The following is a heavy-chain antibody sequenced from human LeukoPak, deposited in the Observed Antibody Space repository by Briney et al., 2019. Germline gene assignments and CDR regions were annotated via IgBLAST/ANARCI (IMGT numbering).Heavy chain of an antibody. V-gene: IGHV4-61*01. CDR3: AREDIVVVPAATGPKHCSGGSCYRYYYYGMDV. J-gene: IGHJ6*02. D-gene: IGHD2-2*01. Sequence: SETLSLTCTVSGGSVSSGSYYWSWIRQPPGKGLEWIGKINHSGSTNYNPSLKSRVTISVDTSKNQFSLKLSSVTAADTAVYYCAREDIVVVPAATGPKHCSGGSCYRYYYYGMDVWGQGTTVTVSS. CDR1: GGSVSSGSYY. CDR2: INHSGST.